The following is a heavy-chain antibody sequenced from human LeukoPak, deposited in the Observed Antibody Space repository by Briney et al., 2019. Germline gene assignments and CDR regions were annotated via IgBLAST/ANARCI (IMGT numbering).Heavy chain of an antibody. CDR3: ARPTYCSSTSCYSPNDY. Sequence: PGRSLRLSCAASGFTFSSYAMHWVRQAPGKGLEWVAVISYDGSNKYYADSVKGRFTTSRDNSKNTLYLQMSSLRAEDTAVYYCARPTYCSSTSCYSPNDYWGQGTLVTVSS. J-gene: IGHJ4*02. V-gene: IGHV3-30-3*01. D-gene: IGHD2-2*01. CDR1: GFTFSSYA. CDR2: ISYDGSNK.